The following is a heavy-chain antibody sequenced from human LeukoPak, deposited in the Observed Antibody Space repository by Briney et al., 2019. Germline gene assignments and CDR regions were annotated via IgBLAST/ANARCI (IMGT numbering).Heavy chain of an antibody. CDR3: ARDITGTTGLGVDAFDI. Sequence: ASVKVSCKASGYTFTGYYMHWVRQAPGQGLEWMGWIDPNSGGTNYAQKFQGWVTMTRDTSISTAYMELSRLRSDDTAVYYCARDITGTTGLGVDAFDIWGQGTMVTVSS. J-gene: IGHJ3*02. CDR1: GYTFTGYY. D-gene: IGHD1-20*01. V-gene: IGHV1-2*04. CDR2: IDPNSGGT.